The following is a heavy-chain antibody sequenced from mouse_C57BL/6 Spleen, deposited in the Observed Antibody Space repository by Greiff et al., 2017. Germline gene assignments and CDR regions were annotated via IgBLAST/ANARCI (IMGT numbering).Heavy chain of an antibody. CDR2: IDPSDSYT. V-gene: IGHV1-50*01. Sequence: QVQLQQPGAELVKPGASVKLSCKASGYTFTSYWMQWVKQRPGQGLEWIGEIDPSDSYTNYNQKFKGKATLTVDTSSSTAYMQLSSLTSADSAVYYCARFDYDAWFGYWGQGTLVTVSA. J-gene: IGHJ3*01. CDR3: ARFDYDAWFGY. CDR1: GYTFTSYW. D-gene: IGHD2-4*01.